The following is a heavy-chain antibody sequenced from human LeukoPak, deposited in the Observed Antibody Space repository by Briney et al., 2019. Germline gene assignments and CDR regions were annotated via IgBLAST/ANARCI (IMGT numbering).Heavy chain of an antibody. Sequence: SETLSLTCAVYGGSFSGYYWSWIRQHPGKGLEWIGYIYSSGSTYYNPSLKSRVTISVDTSKNQFSLKLSSVTAADTAVYYCARAGPIRYCSGGSCCSTFDYWGQGALITVSS. V-gene: IGHV4-31*11. CDR1: GGSFSGYY. CDR2: IYSSGST. D-gene: IGHD2-15*01. J-gene: IGHJ4*02. CDR3: ARAGPIRYCSGGSCCSTFDY.